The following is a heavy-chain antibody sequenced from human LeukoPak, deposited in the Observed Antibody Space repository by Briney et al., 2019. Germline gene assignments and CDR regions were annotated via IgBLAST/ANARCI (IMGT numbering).Heavy chain of an antibody. Sequence: PSETLSLTCTVSGGSISSYYWSWIRQPAGKGLEWIGRIYTSGSTNYNPSLKSRVTMSVDTSKNQFSLKLSSVTAADTAVYYCARGYCSGGSCYTDAFDIWGQGTMVTVSS. CDR1: GGSISSYY. CDR2: IYTSGST. CDR3: ARGYCSGGSCYTDAFDI. V-gene: IGHV4-4*07. J-gene: IGHJ3*02. D-gene: IGHD2-15*01.